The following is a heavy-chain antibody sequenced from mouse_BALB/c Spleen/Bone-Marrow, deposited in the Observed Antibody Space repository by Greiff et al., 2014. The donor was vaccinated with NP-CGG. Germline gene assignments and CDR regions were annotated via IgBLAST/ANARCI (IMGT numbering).Heavy chain of an antibody. CDR3: ARGAMITTGYFDY. J-gene: IGHJ2*01. Sequence: EVKLVESGPGLVKPSQTVSLTCTVTGISITTGNYRWSWIRQFPGNKLEWIGYIYYSGTITYNPSLTSRTTITRDTSKNQFSLEMNSLTAEDTATYYCARGAMITTGYFDYWGQGTTLTVSS. V-gene: IGHV3-5*02. CDR1: GISITTGNYR. D-gene: IGHD2-4*01. CDR2: IYYSGTI.